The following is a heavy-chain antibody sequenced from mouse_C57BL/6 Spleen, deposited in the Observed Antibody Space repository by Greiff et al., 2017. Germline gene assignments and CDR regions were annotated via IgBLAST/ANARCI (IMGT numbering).Heavy chain of an antibody. CDR3: ARKEIFITTVVANFDY. J-gene: IGHJ2*01. D-gene: IGHD1-1*01. Sequence: QVQLQQSGAELARPGASVKLSCKASGYTFTSYGISWVKQRTGQGLEWIGEIYPRSGNTYYNEKFKGKATLTADKSSSTAYMELRSLTSEDSAVYFCARKEIFITTVVANFDYGGQGTTLTVSS. CDR2: IYPRSGNT. V-gene: IGHV1-81*01. CDR1: GYTFTSYG.